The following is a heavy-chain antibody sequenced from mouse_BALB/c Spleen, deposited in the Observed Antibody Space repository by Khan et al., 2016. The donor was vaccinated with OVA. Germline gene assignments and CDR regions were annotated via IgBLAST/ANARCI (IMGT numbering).Heavy chain of an antibody. J-gene: IGHJ1*01. V-gene: IGHV9-3-1*01. CDR2: INTYTGEP. D-gene: IGHD1-1*02. CDR1: GYTFTNYG. CDR3: ASGGYLYFDV. Sequence: QIQLVQSGPELKKPGETVKISCKASGYTFTNYGMNWVKQAPGKGLKWMGWINTYTGEPTYADDFKGRFAFSLETSASTAYLQINNLKNEDTATYFCASGGYLYFDVWGAGTTVNVSS.